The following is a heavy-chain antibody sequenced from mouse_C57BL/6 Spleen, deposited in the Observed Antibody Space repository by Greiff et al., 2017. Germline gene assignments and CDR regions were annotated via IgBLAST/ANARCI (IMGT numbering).Heavy chain of an antibody. J-gene: IGHJ2*01. CDR1: GYTFTSYD. D-gene: IGHD1-1*01. CDR2: IYPGDGST. Sequence: QVQLQQSGPELVKPGASVKLSCKASGYTFTSYDINWVKQRPGQGLEWIGWIYPGDGSTKYNEKFKGKATLTVDTSSSTAYMELHSLTSEDSAVYFSANNYYGSSHVSFGYWGQGTTLTVSS. CDR3: ANNYYGSSHVSFGY. V-gene: IGHV1-85*01.